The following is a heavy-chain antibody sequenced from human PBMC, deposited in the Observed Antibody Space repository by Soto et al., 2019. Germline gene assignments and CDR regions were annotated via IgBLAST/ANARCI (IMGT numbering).Heavy chain of an antibody. CDR3: ARQGLLWCGAWVDV. V-gene: IGHV4-39*01. CDR1: GGSISSSSYY. D-gene: IGHD3-10*01. CDR2: IYYSGST. Sequence: QLQLQESGPGLVKPSETLSLTCTVSGGSISSSSYYWGWIRQPPGKGLEGIGSIYYSGSTYYNPSLKSRVTISVDTSKNQFSLKLSSVTAADTAVYYCARQGLLWCGAWVDVWGKGTTVTVSS. J-gene: IGHJ6*04.